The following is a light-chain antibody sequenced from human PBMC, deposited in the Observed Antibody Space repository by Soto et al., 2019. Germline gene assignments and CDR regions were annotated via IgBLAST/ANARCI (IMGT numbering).Light chain of an antibody. V-gene: IGKV3-20*01. CDR3: QQHIDSHPIT. CDR1: QSLTRN. CDR2: GAS. Sequence: ILLTQSPCTLSLSQGERATLSCRASQSLTRNLAWYQKKPGQAPRLLIYGASSRATGIPDRFSGSGSGTDFTLTISRLEHEDFALYFCQQHIDSHPITFGQGTRLEIK. J-gene: IGKJ5*01.